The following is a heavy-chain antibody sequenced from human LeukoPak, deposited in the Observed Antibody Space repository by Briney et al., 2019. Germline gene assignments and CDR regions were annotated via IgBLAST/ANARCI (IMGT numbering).Heavy chain of an antibody. Sequence: GGSLRLSCVASGLTFSNSAMHWVRQAPGKGLEWVSAISGSGGSTYYADSVKGRFTISRDNSKNTLYLQMNSLRAEDTAVYYCAKAISSGSRCWFDPWGQGTLVTVSS. J-gene: IGHJ5*02. CDR1: GLTFSNSA. CDR2: ISGSGGST. D-gene: IGHD6-19*01. CDR3: AKAISSGSRCWFDP. V-gene: IGHV3-23*01.